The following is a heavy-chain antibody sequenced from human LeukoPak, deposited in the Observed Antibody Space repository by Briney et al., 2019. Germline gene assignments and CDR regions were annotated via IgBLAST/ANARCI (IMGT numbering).Heavy chain of an antibody. Sequence: GGSLRLSCAASGFTFSSYSMNWVRQAPGKGLEWVSSTSSRSKYIYNADSVKGRFTISRDNAKNSLYLQMDSLRVEDTAVYYCARALAYSYGSMDYWGQGTPVTVSS. V-gene: IGHV3-21*01. D-gene: IGHD5-18*01. CDR3: ARALAYSYGSMDY. CDR2: TSSRSKYI. CDR1: GFTFSSYS. J-gene: IGHJ4*02.